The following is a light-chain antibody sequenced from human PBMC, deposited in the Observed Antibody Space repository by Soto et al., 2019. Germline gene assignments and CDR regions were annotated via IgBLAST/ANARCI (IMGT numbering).Light chain of an antibody. CDR2: DAS. CDR3: QQYGSSPVT. Sequence: EIFLTLAPATLSLYPGDSAPLSCRATRSVSSYLAWYQQKPGQAPRLLIYDASSRPTDIPARFSGSGSGTDFTLTISRLEPEDFAVYYCQQYGSSPVTFGQGTMVDIK. J-gene: IGKJ1*01. V-gene: IGKV3-20*01. CDR1: RSVSSY.